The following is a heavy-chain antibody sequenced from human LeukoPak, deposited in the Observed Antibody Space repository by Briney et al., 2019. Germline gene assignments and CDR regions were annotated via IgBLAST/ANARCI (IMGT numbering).Heavy chain of an antibody. CDR3: ARAPLGFCSGGTCKRYFDY. J-gene: IGHJ4*02. V-gene: IGHV4-30-4*01. CDR1: GGSISSGDYY. Sequence: SQTLSLTCTVSGGSISSGDYYWSWIRQPPGKGLEWIGYINFSGSTSYNPSLKSRVTTSVDTSKNQFSLKLSSVTAADTAVYYCARAPLGFCSGGTCKRYFDYWGQGTLVTVSS. D-gene: IGHD2-15*01. CDR2: INFSGST.